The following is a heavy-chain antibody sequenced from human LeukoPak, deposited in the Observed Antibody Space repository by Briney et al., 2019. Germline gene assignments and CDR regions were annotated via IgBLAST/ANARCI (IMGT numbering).Heavy chain of an antibody. Sequence: GGSLRLSCAASGFTFSRYWMSWVRQAPGKGLEWVANIKEDGTVKYYVESVKGRFTISRDNAMNSLYLQMNSLRAEDTAVYYCAASITMFDYWGQGTLVTVSS. D-gene: IGHD3-10*01. CDR2: IKEDGTVK. J-gene: IGHJ4*02. V-gene: IGHV3-7*02. CDR1: GFTFSRYW. CDR3: AASITMFDY.